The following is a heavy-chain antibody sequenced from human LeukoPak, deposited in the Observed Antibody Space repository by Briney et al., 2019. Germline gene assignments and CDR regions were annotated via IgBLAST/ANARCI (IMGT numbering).Heavy chain of an antibody. Sequence: SETLSLTCAVYGASYNAYYWSWIRQPPGKGLEWIGDIDHRGAATYNPSLKSRLTIPADASKNQFSLKLNSVTDADTAVYYCAVGITILGVAASFDSWGQGNLVIVSS. CDR3: AVGITILGVAASFDS. CDR1: GASYNAYY. D-gene: IGHD3-3*01. CDR2: IDHRGAA. V-gene: IGHV4-34*01. J-gene: IGHJ4*02.